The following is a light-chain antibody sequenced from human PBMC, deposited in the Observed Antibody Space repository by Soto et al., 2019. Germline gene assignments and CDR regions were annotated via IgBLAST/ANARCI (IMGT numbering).Light chain of an antibody. J-gene: IGLJ2*01. Sequence: QSVLTQPPSASGSPGQSVTISCTGTSRDIGGYDFVSWYQQHPGKAPKLMIYDVIKRPSGVPDRFSGSKSGKTASLTVSGLQADDEADYYCSSYGGSNNLLFGGGTKLTVL. CDR2: DVI. CDR1: SRDIGGYDF. V-gene: IGLV2-8*01. CDR3: SSYGGSNNLL.